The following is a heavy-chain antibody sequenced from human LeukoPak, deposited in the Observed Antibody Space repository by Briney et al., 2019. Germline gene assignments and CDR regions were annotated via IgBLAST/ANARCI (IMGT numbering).Heavy chain of an antibody. CDR2: IYYSGST. CDR3: ARSYYYGSGSYPSYYYYYYMDV. D-gene: IGHD3-10*01. J-gene: IGHJ6*03. CDR1: VGSISSYY. Sequence: PSETLSLTCTVSVGSISSYYWSWIRQPPGKGLEWIGYIYYSGSTNYNPSLKSRATISVDTSKNQFSLKLSSVTAADTAVYYCARSYYYGSGSYPSYYYYYYMDVWGKGTTVTVSS. V-gene: IGHV4-59*01.